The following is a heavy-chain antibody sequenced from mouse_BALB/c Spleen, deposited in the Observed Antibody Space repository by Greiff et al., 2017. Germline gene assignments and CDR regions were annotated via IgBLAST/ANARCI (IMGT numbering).Heavy chain of an antibody. V-gene: IGHV8-12*01. CDR3: ARSHYGNSFAY. J-gene: IGHJ3*01. D-gene: IGHD2-1*01. CDR1: GFSLSTSGMG. Sequence: QVTLKESGPGILQPSQTLSLTCSSSGFSLSTSGMGLSWLRQPSGKGLEWLVHSYWDDDKRHNPSLKSRLTISKDTSSNQVFLKITRVDTADTATYCCARSHYGNSFAYWGQGTLVTVSA. CDR2: SYWDDDK.